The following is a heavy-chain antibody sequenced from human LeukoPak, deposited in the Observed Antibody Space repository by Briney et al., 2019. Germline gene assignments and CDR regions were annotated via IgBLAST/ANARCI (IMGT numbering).Heavy chain of an antibody. Sequence: SETLSLTCTVSGGSISSGSYYWSWIRQPAGKGLEWIGRIYTSGSTNYNPSLKSRVTISVDTSKNQFSLKLSSVTAADTAVYYCASSAQYYYDSSGYFNYWGQGTLVTVSS. D-gene: IGHD3-22*01. CDR1: GGSISSGSYY. V-gene: IGHV4-61*02. CDR3: ASSAQYYYDSSGYFNY. CDR2: IYTSGST. J-gene: IGHJ4*02.